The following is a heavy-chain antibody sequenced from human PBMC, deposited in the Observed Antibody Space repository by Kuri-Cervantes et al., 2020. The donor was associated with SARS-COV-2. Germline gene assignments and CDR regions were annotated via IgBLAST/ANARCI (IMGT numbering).Heavy chain of an antibody. V-gene: IGHV3-48*04. Sequence: GESLKISCAASGFTFSSYSMNWVRQAPGKGLEWVSYISSSGSTIYYADSVKGRFTISRDNARDSLSLQMNSLRADDTAVYYCARTYAESSYCFDDWGQGTLVTVSS. CDR2: ISSSGSTI. D-gene: IGHD4-17*01. CDR3: ARTYAESSYCFDD. CDR1: GFTFSSYS. J-gene: IGHJ4*02.